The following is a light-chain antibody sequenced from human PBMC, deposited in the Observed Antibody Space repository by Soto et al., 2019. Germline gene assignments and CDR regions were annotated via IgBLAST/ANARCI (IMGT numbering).Light chain of an antibody. CDR2: GAS. J-gene: IGKJ5*01. CDR1: QSVSSK. V-gene: IGKV3-15*01. CDR3: QQYNNWPPIP. Sequence: EIVMTQSPATLSVSPGERATLSCRASQSVSSKLAWYQQKPGQAPRLLIYGASTRSTGIPARFSGSGSGTEFTLTISSLQSEDFEVYYCQQYNNWPPIPFGQGTRLAIK.